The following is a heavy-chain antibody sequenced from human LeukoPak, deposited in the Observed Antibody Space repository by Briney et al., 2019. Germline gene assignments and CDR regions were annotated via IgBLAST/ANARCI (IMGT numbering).Heavy chain of an antibody. J-gene: IGHJ4*02. CDR2: ISSSGSTI. V-gene: IGHV3-11*01. D-gene: IGHD3-3*01. CDR1: GFTFSDYY. CDR3: ARGVVFWSGYYDYFDC. Sequence: PGGSLRLSCAASGFTFSDYYMSWIRQAPGKGLEWVSYISSSGSTIYYADSVKGRFTISRDNAMNSLYLQMNSLRAEDTAVYYCARGVVFWSGYYDYFDCWGQGTLVTVSS.